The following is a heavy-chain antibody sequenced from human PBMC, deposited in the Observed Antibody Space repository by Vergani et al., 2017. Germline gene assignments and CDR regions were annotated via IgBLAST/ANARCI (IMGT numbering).Heavy chain of an antibody. D-gene: IGHD1-26*01. CDR2: IYYSGST. Sequence: QVQLQESGPGLVEPSQTLSLTCTVSGGSISRVGYYWSWIRQHPGKGLEWIGYIYYSGSTYYNPSLKSRVTISVDTSKNQFSLKLSSVTAADTAVYYCARARGSGMDVWGQGTTVTVSS. J-gene: IGHJ6*02. V-gene: IGHV4-31*03. CDR1: GGSISRVGYY. CDR3: ARARGSGMDV.